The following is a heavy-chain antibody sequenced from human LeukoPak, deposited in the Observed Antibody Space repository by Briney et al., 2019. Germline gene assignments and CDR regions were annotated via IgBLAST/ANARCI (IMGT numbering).Heavy chain of an antibody. CDR2: ISAYNGNT. CDR1: GYTFTSYG. V-gene: IGHV1-18*01. CDR3: ARSLLDHYYYYYNMDV. J-gene: IGHJ6*03. Sequence: ASVKVSCKASGYTFTSYGISWVRQAPGQGLEWMGWISAYNGNTNYAQKLQGRVTMTTDTSTSTAYMELRSLRSDDTAVYYCARSLLDHYYYYYNMDVWGKGTTVTISS.